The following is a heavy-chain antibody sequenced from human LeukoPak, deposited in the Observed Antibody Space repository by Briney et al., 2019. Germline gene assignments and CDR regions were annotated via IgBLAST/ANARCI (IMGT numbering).Heavy chain of an antibody. CDR2: IYTSGST. V-gene: IGHV4-61*02. CDR1: GGSISSGSYY. J-gene: IGHJ5*02. D-gene: IGHD3-10*01. Sequence: PSQTLSLTCTVSGGSISSGSYYWSWIRQPAGKGLEWIGRIYTSGSTNYNPSLKSRVTISVDTSKNQFSLKLSSVTAADTAVYYCARVSGVPQINWFDPWGQGTLVTVSS. CDR3: ARVSGVPQINWFDP.